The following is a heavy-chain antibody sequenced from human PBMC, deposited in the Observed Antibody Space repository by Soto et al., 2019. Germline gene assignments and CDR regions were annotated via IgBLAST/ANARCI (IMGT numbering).Heavy chain of an antibody. CDR3: ARVVGYYDSSGYYR. J-gene: IGHJ5*02. V-gene: IGHV3-21*01. CDR1: GFTFSSYS. CDR2: ISSSSSYI. D-gene: IGHD3-22*01. Sequence: SCAASGFTFSSYSMNWVRQAPGKGLEWVSSISSSSSYIYYADSVKGRFTISRDNAKNSLYLQMNSLRAEDTAVYYCARVVGYYDSSGYYRWGQGTLVTVSS.